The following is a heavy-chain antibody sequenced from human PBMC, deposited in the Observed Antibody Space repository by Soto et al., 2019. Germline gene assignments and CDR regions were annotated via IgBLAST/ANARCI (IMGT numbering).Heavy chain of an antibody. J-gene: IGHJ4*02. Sequence: ASVKVSCKVSGYTLTELSMHWVRQAPGKGLEWMGGFDPEDGETIYAQKFQGRVTMTEDTSTDTAYMELSSLRSEDTAVYYCATLRLGPASLAYDYWGQGTLVTVSS. V-gene: IGHV1-24*01. CDR1: GYTLTELS. CDR2: FDPEDGET. CDR3: ATLRLGPASLAYDY. D-gene: IGHD4-17*01.